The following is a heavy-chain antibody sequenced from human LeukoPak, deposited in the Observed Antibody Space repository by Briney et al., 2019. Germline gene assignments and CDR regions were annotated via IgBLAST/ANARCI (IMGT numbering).Heavy chain of an antibody. D-gene: IGHD2-2*01. Sequence: ASVKVSCKASGYTFTGYYMHWVRQAPGQGLEWMGWIKPNSGGTNYAQKFQGRVTITRDTSIGTAYMELSRLRSDDTAVYYCARRRRYCSSTSCRDTPEAAGAFRPWGQGTLVTVSS. CDR2: IKPNSGGT. CDR3: ARRRRYCSSTSCRDTPEAAGAFRP. V-gene: IGHV1-2*02. J-gene: IGHJ5*02. CDR1: GYTFTGYY.